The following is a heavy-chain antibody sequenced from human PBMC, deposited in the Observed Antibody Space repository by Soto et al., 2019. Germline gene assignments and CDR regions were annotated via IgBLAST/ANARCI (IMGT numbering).Heavy chain of an antibody. J-gene: IGHJ6*02. V-gene: IGHV3-30*18. CDR3: AKDLGGRQQLIGYYYYYGMDV. CDR1: GFTFSSYG. CDR2: ISYDGSNK. Sequence: GGSLRLSCAASGFTFSSYGMHWVRQAPGKGLEWVAVISYDGSNKYYADSVKGRFTISRDNSKNTLYLQMNSLRAEDTAVYYCAKDLGGRQQLIGYYYYYGMDVWGQGTTVTVSS. D-gene: IGHD6-13*01.